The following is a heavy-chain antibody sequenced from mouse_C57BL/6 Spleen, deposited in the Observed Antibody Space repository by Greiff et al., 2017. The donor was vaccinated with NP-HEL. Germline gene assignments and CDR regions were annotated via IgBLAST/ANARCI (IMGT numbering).Heavy chain of an antibody. Sequence: EVKLVESGGGLVKPGGSLKLSCAASGFTFSSYAMSWVRQTPEKRLEWVATISDGGSYTYYPDNVKGRFTISRDNAKNNLYLQMSHLKSEDTAMYYCAREDGSSPVYFDYWGQGTTLTVSS. CDR1: GFTFSSYA. CDR2: ISDGGSYT. D-gene: IGHD1-1*01. J-gene: IGHJ2*01. CDR3: AREDGSSPVYFDY. V-gene: IGHV5-4*01.